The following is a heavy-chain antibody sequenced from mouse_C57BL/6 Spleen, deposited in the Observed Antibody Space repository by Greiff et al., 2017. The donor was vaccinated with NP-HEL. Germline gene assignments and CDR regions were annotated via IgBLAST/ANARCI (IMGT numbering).Heavy chain of an antibody. CDR3: AREQLRYAMDY. V-gene: IGHV1-82*01. CDR1: GYAFSSSW. Sequence: VQLQQSGPELVKPGASVKISCKASGYAFSSSWMNWVKQRPGKGLEWIGRIYPGDGDTNYNGKFKGKATLTADKSASTAYMQLSSLTSEDSAVYFCAREQLRYAMDYWGQGTSVTVSS. CDR2: IYPGDGDT. J-gene: IGHJ4*01. D-gene: IGHD4-1*02.